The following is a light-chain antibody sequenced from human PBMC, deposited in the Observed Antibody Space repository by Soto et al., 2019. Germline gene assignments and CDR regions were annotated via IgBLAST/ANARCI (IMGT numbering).Light chain of an antibody. CDR3: QQYSTWPPRYT. CDR2: RAS. Sequence: EIVMTQSPATLSVSPGGRATLSCRASQSVSSYLAWCQQRPGQPPRLLIYRASTRATGIPARFSGSGSGTEFSLTISSLQSEDFAVYYCQQYSTWPPRYTFGQGTKLEI. J-gene: IGKJ2*01. V-gene: IGKV3-15*01. CDR1: QSVSSY.